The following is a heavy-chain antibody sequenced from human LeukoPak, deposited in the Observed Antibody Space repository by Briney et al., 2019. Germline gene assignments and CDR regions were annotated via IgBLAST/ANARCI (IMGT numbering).Heavy chain of an antibody. Sequence: GASVKVSCKASRGTFSSYAISWVRQAPGQGLEWMGWISTYKGNTNYAEKLQGRVTMTTDTSTSTAYMELRSLRSDDTAVYYCARDYGSGSYGGGNGPYFDYWGQGTLVTVSS. V-gene: IGHV1-18*01. CDR3: ARDYGSGSYGGGNGPYFDY. CDR2: ISTYKGNT. J-gene: IGHJ4*02. CDR1: RGTFSSYA. D-gene: IGHD1-26*01.